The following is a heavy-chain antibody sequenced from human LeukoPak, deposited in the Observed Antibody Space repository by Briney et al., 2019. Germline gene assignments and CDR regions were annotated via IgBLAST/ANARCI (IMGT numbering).Heavy chain of an antibody. J-gene: IGHJ4*02. CDR2: IKQDGRDT. CDR1: GFTLNSHW. Sequence: GGSLRLSCAASGFTLNSHWMSWVRQAPGKGLEWVANIKQDGRDTYYVDSVKGRFTISRGIAKNSLNLQMNSLRAEDTAMYYYATSAGYWGQGTLVTVSS. V-gene: IGHV3-7*03. CDR3: ATSAGY.